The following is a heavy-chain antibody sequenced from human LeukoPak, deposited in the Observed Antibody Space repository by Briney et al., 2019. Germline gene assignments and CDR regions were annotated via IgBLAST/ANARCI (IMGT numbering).Heavy chain of an antibody. CDR3: ATARYNWNDNYYYGMDV. J-gene: IGHJ6*02. D-gene: IGHD1-1*01. V-gene: IGHV1-24*01. CDR2: FDPEDGET. Sequence: GASVKVSCKVTGYTLTELSMHWVRQAPGKGLEWMGGFDPEDGETIYAQKFQGRVTMTEDTSTDTAYMELSSLRSEDTAVYYCATARYNWNDNYYYGMDVWGQGTTVTVSS. CDR1: GYTLTELS.